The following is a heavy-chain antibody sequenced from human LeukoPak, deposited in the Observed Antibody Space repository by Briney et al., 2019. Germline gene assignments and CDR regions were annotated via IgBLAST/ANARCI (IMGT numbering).Heavy chain of an antibody. CDR2: ISSGGSTI. V-gene: IGHV3-48*01. J-gene: IGHJ2*01. D-gene: IGHD5-12*01. Sequence: PGGSLRLPCAASGFIFSNYDMNWVRQAPGKGLEWVSFISSGGSTIFYADSVKGRFTISRDDAKNSLYVQMNNLRVEDTAVYYCARDENGDSDFDLWGRGTLVTVSS. CDR3: ARDENGDSDFDL. CDR1: GFIFSNYD.